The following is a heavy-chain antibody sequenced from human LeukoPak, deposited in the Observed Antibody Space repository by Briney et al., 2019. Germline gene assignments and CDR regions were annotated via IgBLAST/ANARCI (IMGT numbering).Heavy chain of an antibody. J-gene: IGHJ4*02. CDR1: GFTFSSYA. Sequence: TGGSLRLSCAASGFTFSSYAMSWVRQAPGKGLEWVSAISGSGGSTYYADSVKGRFTISRDNSKNTLYPQMNSLRAEDTAVYYCANTPAGIAVAGTPGYFDYWGQGTLVTVSS. D-gene: IGHD6-19*01. CDR3: ANTPAGIAVAGTPGYFDY. CDR2: ISGSGGST. V-gene: IGHV3-23*01.